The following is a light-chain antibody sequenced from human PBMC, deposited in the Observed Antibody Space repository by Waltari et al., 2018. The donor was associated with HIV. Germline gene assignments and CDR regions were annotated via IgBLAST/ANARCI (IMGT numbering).Light chain of an antibody. Sequence: QSALTQPPSASGSRGQSVTISCTGTSSDVCAYNYVSWYQQYPGMAPKLIIYEVNKRPSGVPDRFSGSKSGNTASLTVSGLQAEDEADFYCSSYAGSAVVFGGGTKLTVL. CDR3: SSYAGSAVV. J-gene: IGLJ2*01. V-gene: IGLV2-8*01. CDR1: SSDVCAYNY. CDR2: EVN.